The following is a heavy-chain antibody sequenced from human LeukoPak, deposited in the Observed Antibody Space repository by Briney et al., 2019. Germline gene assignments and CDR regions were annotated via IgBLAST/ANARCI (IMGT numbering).Heavy chain of an antibody. CDR1: GYTFTGYY. CDR2: INPNSGGT. J-gene: IGHJ4*02. V-gene: IGHV1-2*02. CDR3: ARGVLVVTALYFDY. D-gene: IGHD2-21*02. Sequence: GASVKVSCKASGYTFTGYYMHWVRQAPGQGLEWMGWINPNSGGTNYAQKFQGRVTMTRDTSISTAYMELSRLRSDDTAMYYCARGVLVVTALYFDYWGQGTLVTVSS.